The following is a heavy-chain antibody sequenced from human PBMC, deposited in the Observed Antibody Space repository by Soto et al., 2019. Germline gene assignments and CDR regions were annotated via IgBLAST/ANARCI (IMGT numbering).Heavy chain of an antibody. V-gene: IGHV3-23*01. Sequence: EVQLLESGGGLVQPGGSLRLSCAASGLTFSSYAMTWVRQAPGKGLEWVSAISGGGDTTYYTDSVKGRFTISRDNSKNTLYLQMNSLRAEDTAVYYCAKTRVSNSSWNGFYGVDVWGQGTTVTVSS. CDR3: AKTRVSNSSWNGFYGVDV. J-gene: IGHJ6*02. D-gene: IGHD3-3*01. CDR1: GLTFSSYA. CDR2: ISGGGDTT.